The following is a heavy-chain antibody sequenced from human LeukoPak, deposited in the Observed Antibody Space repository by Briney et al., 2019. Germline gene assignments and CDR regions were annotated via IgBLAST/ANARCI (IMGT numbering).Heavy chain of an antibody. V-gene: IGHV4-30-4*01. CDR1: GGSISSGDYY. J-gene: IGHJ4*02. CDR3: ARLAVTGTIGY. D-gene: IGHD1-7*01. CDR2: IYYSGST. Sequence: SQTLSLTCTVSGGSISSGDYYWSWIRQPPGKGLEWIGYIYYSGSTYYNPSLESRVTISVDTSKNQFSLKLSSVTAADTAVYYCARLAVTGTIGYWGQGTLVTVSS.